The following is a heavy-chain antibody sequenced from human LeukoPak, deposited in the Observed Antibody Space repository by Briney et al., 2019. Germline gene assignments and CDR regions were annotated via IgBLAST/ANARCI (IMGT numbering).Heavy chain of an antibody. CDR1: GLTFTDFW. Sequence: GGSLRLSCAASGLTFTDFWMNWVRLAPGRGREGLANINPYGTEKYYVDSVKGRFAISRDNAKNEVYPEMNSLRAEDTGVYYCSGRDSSRSPRAYWGQGALVSVSS. D-gene: IGHD2-2*01. J-gene: IGHJ4*02. V-gene: IGHV3-7*01. CDR3: SGRDSSRSPRAY. CDR2: INPYGTEK.